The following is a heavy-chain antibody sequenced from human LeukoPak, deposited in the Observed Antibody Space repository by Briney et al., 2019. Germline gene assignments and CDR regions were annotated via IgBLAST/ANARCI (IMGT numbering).Heavy chain of an antibody. D-gene: IGHD3-9*01. CDR1: GYSFTSYW. V-gene: IGHV5-51*01. CDR3: ARRNYDILTGYYREYFDY. CDR2: IYPGDSDT. J-gene: IGHJ4*02. Sequence: RGESLKISCKGSGYSFTSYWIGWVRQMPGKGLEWMGIIYPGDSDTRYSPSFQGQVTISADKSISTAYLQWSSLKASDTTMYYCARRNYDILTGYYREYFDYWGQGTLVTVSS.